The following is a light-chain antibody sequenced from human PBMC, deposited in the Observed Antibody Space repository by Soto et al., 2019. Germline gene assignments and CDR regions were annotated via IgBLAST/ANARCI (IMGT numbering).Light chain of an antibody. Sequence: DIQMTQSPSTLSGSVGDRVTITCRASQTISSWLAWYHQKPGKAPKLLIYKASTLQSGVPSRFSGSGSGTEFTLTISSLQPDDFATYYCQQYNSYSETFGQGPKVDI. CDR1: QTISSW. V-gene: IGKV1-5*03. J-gene: IGKJ1*01. CDR2: KAS. CDR3: QQYNSYSET.